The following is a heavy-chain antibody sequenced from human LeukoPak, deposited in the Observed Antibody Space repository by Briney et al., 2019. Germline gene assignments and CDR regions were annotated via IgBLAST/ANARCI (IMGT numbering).Heavy chain of an antibody. J-gene: IGHJ5*02. CDR1: GFTFSSYS. D-gene: IGHD2-2*02. Sequence: GGSLRLSCAASGFTFSSYSMNWVRQAPGKGLEWVSYISSSSSTIYYADSVKGRFTISRDNAKNSLYLQMNSLRAEDTAVYYCARTLRPYCSSTSCYTRPEFVPWGQGTLVTVSS. V-gene: IGHV3-48*04. CDR2: ISSSSSTI. CDR3: ARTLRPYCSSTSCYTRPEFVP.